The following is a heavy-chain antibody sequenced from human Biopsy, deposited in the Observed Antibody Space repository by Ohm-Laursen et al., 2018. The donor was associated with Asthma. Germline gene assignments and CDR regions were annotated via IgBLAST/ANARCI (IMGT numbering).Heavy chain of an antibody. CDR2: INAGNGNT. J-gene: IGHJ3*02. Sequence: ASVKVSCKTSGYTFINYAIHWVRQAPGQRLEWMGWINAGNGNTKYSQKFQGRVTITRDTSASTAYMDLSSLRSEDTAVYYCARTYYDFLTGQVNDAFGIWGQGAVVTVSS. CDR1: GYTFINYA. CDR3: ARTYYDFLTGQVNDAFGI. V-gene: IGHV1-3*01. D-gene: IGHD3-9*01.